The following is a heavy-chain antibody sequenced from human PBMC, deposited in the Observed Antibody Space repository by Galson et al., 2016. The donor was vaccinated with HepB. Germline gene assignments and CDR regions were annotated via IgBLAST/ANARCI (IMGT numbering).Heavy chain of an antibody. V-gene: IGHV3-7*01. D-gene: IGHD4-23*01. Sequence: SLRLSCAASGFTFSTYWMIWVRQAPGKGLEWLANIKPDGSEKYYVDSVKGRFTISRDNAKNSLYLQMNSLRAEDTAVYYCARKEFSGGYFDYWGQGTLVTVSS. CDR3: ARKEFSGGYFDY. CDR2: IKPDGSEK. J-gene: IGHJ4*02. CDR1: GFTFSTYW.